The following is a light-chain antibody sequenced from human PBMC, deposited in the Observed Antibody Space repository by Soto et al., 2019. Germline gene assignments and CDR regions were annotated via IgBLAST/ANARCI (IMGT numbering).Light chain of an antibody. CDR3: QKYSSVPV. CDR1: QDIRNF. Sequence: DIQMTQSPTSLSASVADRVTITCRASQDIRNFVAWYQQKPGKAPKLLIYAASTLQSGVPSRFSGSGSETDFTLTINSLQPEDVATYSCQKYSSVPVFGPGTKLQIK. V-gene: IGKV1-27*01. J-gene: IGKJ3*01. CDR2: AAS.